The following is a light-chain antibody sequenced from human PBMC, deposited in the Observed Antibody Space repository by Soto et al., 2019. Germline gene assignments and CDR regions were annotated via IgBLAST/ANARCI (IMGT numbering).Light chain of an antibody. J-gene: IGKJ1*01. Sequence: DIPMTQSPSTLSASVGDRVTITCRASQSVSSWLAWYQQKPGKAPKLLIYKASSLESGVPSRFSGSGSGTDFTLAISSLQPDDFATYYCQQYGNYPWTFGQGTKVEIK. CDR3: QQYGNYPWT. CDR2: KAS. V-gene: IGKV1-5*03. CDR1: QSVSSW.